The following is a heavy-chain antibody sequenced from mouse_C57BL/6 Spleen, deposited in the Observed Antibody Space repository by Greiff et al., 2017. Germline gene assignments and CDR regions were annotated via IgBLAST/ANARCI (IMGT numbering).Heavy chain of an antibody. CDR2: INPNNGGT. J-gene: IGHJ4*01. CDR1: GYTFTDYN. CDR3: ARDGYYSYAMDY. V-gene: IGHV1-18*01. D-gene: IGHD2-3*01. Sequence: EVKLMESGPELVKPGASVKIPCKASGYTFTDYNMDWVKQSHGKSLEWIGDINPNNGGTIYNQKFKGKATLTVDKSSSTAYMELRSLTSEDTGVYYCARDGYYSYAMDYWGQGTSVTVSS.